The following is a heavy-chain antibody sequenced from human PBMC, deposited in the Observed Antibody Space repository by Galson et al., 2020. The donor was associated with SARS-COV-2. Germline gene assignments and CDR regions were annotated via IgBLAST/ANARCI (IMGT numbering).Heavy chain of an antibody. J-gene: IGHJ6*02. CDR3: AKDITEYELWSGYLPNKNYYYYYGMDV. CDR2: ISYDGSNK. Sequence: GESLKISCAASGFTFSSYGMHWVRQAPGKGLEWVAVISYDGSNKYYADSVKGRFTISRDNSKNTLYLQMNSLRAEDTAVYYCAKDITEYELWSGYLPNKNYYYYYGMDVWGQGTTVTVSS. D-gene: IGHD3-3*01. CDR1: GFTFSSYG. V-gene: IGHV3-30*18.